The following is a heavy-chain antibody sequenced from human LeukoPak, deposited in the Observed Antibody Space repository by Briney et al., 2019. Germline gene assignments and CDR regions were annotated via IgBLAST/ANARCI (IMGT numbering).Heavy chain of an antibody. CDR3: AKDAFDSSGWYYFDY. V-gene: IGHV3-30*18. D-gene: IGHD6-19*01. Sequence: GRSLRLSCAASGFTFSSYGMHWVRQAPGKGLEWVAVISYDGSHKYYADSVKGRLIISRDNSKNTLYLQMNSLRAEDTAVYYCAKDAFDSSGWYYFDYWGQGTLVTVSS. CDR2: ISYDGSHK. J-gene: IGHJ4*02. CDR1: GFTFSSYG.